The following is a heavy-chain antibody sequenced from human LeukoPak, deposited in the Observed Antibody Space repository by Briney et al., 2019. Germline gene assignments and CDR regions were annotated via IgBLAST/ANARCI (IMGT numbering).Heavy chain of an antibody. CDR1: GFTFSNYA. CDR2: ISGSGGST. J-gene: IGHJ4*02. CDR3: AKPHISGWFYFDS. V-gene: IGHV3-23*01. D-gene: IGHD6-19*01. Sequence: GRSLRLSCAASGFTFSNYAMRWVRQAAENGLEWVSAISGSGGSTSYADSVKGRFHISRDNSKNTLYLQMNSLRADDTAVYYCAKPHISGWFYFDSWGQGTLVSVSS.